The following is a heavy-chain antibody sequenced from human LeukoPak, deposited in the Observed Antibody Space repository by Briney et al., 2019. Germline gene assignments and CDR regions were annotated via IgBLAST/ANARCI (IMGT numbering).Heavy chain of an antibody. V-gene: IGHV3-30*18. CDR2: ISSDESNK. J-gene: IGHJ6*03. Sequence: GGSLRLSCVASGFTFNTYGMHWVRQAPGKGLEWVAVISSDESNKYYVAAVKGRFTTSRDNSKNTLYLQMNSLRAEDTAMYYCAKAAVPRYYFYYMDVWGKGTTVTVSS. D-gene: IGHD4-17*01. CDR1: GFTFNTYG. CDR3: AKAAVPRYYFYYMDV.